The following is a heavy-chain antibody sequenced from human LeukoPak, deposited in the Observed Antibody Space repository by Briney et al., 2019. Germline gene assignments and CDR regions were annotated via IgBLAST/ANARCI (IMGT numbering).Heavy chain of an antibody. D-gene: IGHD3-3*01. CDR1: GFTFSSYA. CDR2: ISGSGGST. J-gene: IGHJ4*02. V-gene: IGHV3-23*01. CDR3: AKEIFGVAITTYFDY. Sequence: PGGSLRLSCAASGFTFSSYAMSCVRQAPGKGLEWVSAISGSGGSTYYADSVKGRFTISRDNSKNTLYLQMHSLRAEDTAVYYCAKEIFGVAITTYFDYWGQGTLVTVSS.